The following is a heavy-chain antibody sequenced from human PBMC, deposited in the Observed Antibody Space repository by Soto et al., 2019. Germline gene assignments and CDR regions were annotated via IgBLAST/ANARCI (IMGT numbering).Heavy chain of an antibody. V-gene: IGHV2-5*01. J-gene: IGHJ3*02. D-gene: IGHD3-10*01. Sequence: QITVKGSGPTLVEPTQPLTLTCSLSGISLTTRGVGLVCLRQPRGKALEWLALIYWNDDKHYSPSLKSRLTLAKDTSKNQAVLTMTNMDPVDTATYYCARGRAALPVFAFDIPGHGTMVTVSS. CDR2: IYWNDDK. CDR1: GISLTTRGVG. CDR3: ARGRAALPVFAFDI.